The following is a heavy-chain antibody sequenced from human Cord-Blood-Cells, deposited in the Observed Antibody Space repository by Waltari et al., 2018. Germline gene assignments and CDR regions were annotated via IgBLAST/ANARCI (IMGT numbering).Heavy chain of an antibody. D-gene: IGHD3-9*01. CDR3: ATSPPLTLHQNYGMDV. J-gene: IGHJ6*02. CDR2: FDPEDGET. CDR1: GYTLTELS. Sequence: QVQLVQSGAEVKKPGASVTVSCKVSGYTLTELSMHWVRRAPGKGLEWRGGFDPEDGETIYAQKFQGRVTMTEDTSTDTAYMELSSLRSEDTAVYYCATSPPLTLHQNYGMDVWGQGTTVTVSS. V-gene: IGHV1-24*01.